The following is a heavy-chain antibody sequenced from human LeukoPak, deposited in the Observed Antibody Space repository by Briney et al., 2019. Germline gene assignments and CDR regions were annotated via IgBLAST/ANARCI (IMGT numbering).Heavy chain of an antibody. D-gene: IGHD6-13*01. Sequence: PGGSLRLSCAASGFTFSSYGMHWVRQAPGKGLEWVAVISYDGSNKYYADSVRGRFTISRDNSKSTLYLQMNSLRAEDTAVYYCANARPGSWYLEDDYWGQGTLVTVSS. J-gene: IGHJ4*02. CDR2: ISYDGSNK. V-gene: IGHV3-30*18. CDR3: ANARPGSWYLEDDY. CDR1: GFTFSSYG.